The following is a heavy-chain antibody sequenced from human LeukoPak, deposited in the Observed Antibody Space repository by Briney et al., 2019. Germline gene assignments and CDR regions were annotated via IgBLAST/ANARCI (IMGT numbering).Heavy chain of an antibody. D-gene: IGHD3-9*01. V-gene: IGHV1-18*01. J-gene: IGHJ4*02. CDR2: ISAYNGNT. CDR3: ARGPGGILTGYYDY. CDR1: GYTFTNYG. Sequence: ASVKVSFKASGYTFTNYGFSWVRQAPGQGVEWMGWISAYNGNTNYAQKLQGRVTLTTDTSTSTAYMDLRSLRSDDTAVYYCARGPGGILTGYYDYWGQGTLVTVSS.